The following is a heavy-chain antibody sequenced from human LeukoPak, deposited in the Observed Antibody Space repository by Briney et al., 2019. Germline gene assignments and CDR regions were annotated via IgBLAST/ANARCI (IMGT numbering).Heavy chain of an antibody. CDR1: GFTFSSYA. CDR2: ISGSGGST. D-gene: IGHD6-13*01. J-gene: IGHJ5*02. V-gene: IGHV3-23*01. CDR3: AKDGGSSSSGWFDP. Sequence: RPGGSLRLSCAASGFTFSSYAMSWVRQAPGKGLEWVSAISGSGGSTYYADSVKGRFTISRDNSKNTLYLQMNSLRAEDTAVYYCAKDGGSSSSGWFDPWGQGTLVTVSS.